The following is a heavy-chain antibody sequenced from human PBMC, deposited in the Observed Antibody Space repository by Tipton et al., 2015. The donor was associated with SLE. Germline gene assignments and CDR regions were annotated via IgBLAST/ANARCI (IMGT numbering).Heavy chain of an antibody. CDR3: AREGVHFWSGSSYYYYYYMDV. J-gene: IGHJ6*03. CDR1: GGSISSGSYY. D-gene: IGHD3-3*02. Sequence: TLSLTCTVSGGSISSGSYYWSWIRQPAGKGLEWIGRIYTSGSTNYNPSLKSRVTISVDTSKNQFSLKLSPVTAADTAVYYCAREGVHFWSGSSYYYYYYMDVWGKGTTVTVSS. CDR2: IYTSGST. V-gene: IGHV4-61*02.